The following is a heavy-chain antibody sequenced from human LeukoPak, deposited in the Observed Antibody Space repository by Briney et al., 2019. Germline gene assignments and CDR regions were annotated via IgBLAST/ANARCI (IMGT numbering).Heavy chain of an antibody. CDR1: GFTFSNYA. D-gene: IGHD4-17*01. CDR3: ARGISSFDYGDYWFDP. CDR2: IYYSGST. V-gene: IGHV4-38-2*01. J-gene: IGHJ5*02. Sequence: LRLSCAASGFTFSNYALTWVRQPPGKGPHWIGSIYYSGSTYFSPSLKSRVTISADTSKNRFSLTLNSVTAADSAMYYCARGISSFDYGDYWFDPWGQGTLVTVSS.